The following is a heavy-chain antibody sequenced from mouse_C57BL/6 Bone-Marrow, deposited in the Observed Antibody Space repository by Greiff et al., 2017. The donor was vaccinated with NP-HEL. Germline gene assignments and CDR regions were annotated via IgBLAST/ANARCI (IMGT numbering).Heavy chain of an antibody. CDR1: EYEFPSHD. D-gene: IGHD2-4*01. J-gene: IGHJ2*01. CDR2: INSDGGST. Sequence: VQLKESGGGLVQPGDSLKLSCESNEYEFPSHDMSWVRKTPEKRLELVAAINSDGGSTYYPDTMDRRFIISRDNTKKTLYLQMSSLRSEDTALYYRERREGDEYDGYWGQGTTLTVSS. V-gene: IGHV5-2*01. CDR3: ERREGDEYDGY.